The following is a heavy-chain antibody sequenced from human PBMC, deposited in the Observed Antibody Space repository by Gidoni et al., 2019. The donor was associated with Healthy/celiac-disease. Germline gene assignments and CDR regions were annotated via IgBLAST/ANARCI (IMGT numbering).Heavy chain of an antibody. CDR1: GFTFGSCA. J-gene: IGHJ4*02. CDR3: AKESEGGQWLPMGPLGPDY. CDR2: ISGSGGST. V-gene: IGHV3-23*04. D-gene: IGHD6-19*01. Sequence: EVQLVESGGGLVQRGGSVRRSCAASGFTFGSCARRWVRQAPGKGLEWVSAISGSGGSTYYADSVKGRFTISRDNSKNTLYLQMNSRRAEDTAVYYCAKESEGGQWLPMGPLGPDYWGQGTLVTVSS.